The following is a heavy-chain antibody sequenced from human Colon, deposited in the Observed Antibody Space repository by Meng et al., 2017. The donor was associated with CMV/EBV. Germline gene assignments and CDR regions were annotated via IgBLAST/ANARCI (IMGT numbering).Heavy chain of an antibody. CDR2: ISYDGNNE. CDR1: GFTFSDYA. J-gene: IGHJ4*02. Sequence: GGSLRLSCAASGFTFSDYAMHWVRQAPGKGLDWVAVISYDGNNEYYADSVKGRFTISRDNSKNTLHLQMNSLRVEDTAVYYCVTDTIRVRGYWGQGTLVTVSS. D-gene: IGHD3-9*01. V-gene: IGHV3-30-3*01. CDR3: VTDTIRVRGY.